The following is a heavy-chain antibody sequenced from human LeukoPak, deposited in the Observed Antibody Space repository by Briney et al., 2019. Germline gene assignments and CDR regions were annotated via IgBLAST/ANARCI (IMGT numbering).Heavy chain of an antibody. CDR2: IYHSGST. D-gene: IGHD6-13*01. CDR3: ARDRAGLYNWFDP. Sequence: PSQTLSLTCTVSGGSISSGGYYWSWIRQPPGKGLEWIGYIYHSGSTYYNPSLKSRATISVDRSKNQFSLKLNSVTAADTAVYYCARDRAGLYNWFDPWGQGTLVTVSS. CDR1: GGSISSGGYY. J-gene: IGHJ5*02. V-gene: IGHV4-30-2*01.